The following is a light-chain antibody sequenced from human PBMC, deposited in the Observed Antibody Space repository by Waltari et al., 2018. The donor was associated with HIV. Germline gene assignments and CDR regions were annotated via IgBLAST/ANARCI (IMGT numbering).Light chain of an antibody. V-gene: IGLV1-40*01. CDR2: KNI. CDR1: SSHPGDGYD. J-gene: IGLJ2*01. Sequence: HSLLTQPPSVSGAPGQRVPIPCTGSSSHPGDGYDGNRYQKNPGTAPKLLNFKNINRPSGVPDRFSASKSVTSAALVITGLQPEDEADYYCQSYDRSLTWVFGGGTSLTVL. CDR3: QSYDRSLTWV.